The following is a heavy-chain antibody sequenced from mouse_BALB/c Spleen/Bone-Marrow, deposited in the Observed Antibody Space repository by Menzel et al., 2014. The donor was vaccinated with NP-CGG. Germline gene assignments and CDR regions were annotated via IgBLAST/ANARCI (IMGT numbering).Heavy chain of an antibody. J-gene: IGHJ3*01. CDR1: GFNIKDTY. CDR3: APYYYGRWFAN. D-gene: IGHD1-1*01. Sequence: EVQLVESGAELVKPGASVKLSCTASGFNIKDTYMHWVKQRPEQGLEWIGRIDPANGNIKYDPKFQGKATITADTSSNTAYPQLSSLTSEDTAVYYCAPYYYGRWFANWGQGTLVTVSA. V-gene: IGHV14-3*02. CDR2: IDPANGNI.